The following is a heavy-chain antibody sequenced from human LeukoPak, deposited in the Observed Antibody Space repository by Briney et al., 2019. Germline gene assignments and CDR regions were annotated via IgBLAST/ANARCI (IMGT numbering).Heavy chain of an antibody. J-gene: IGHJ6*02. CDR3: ARDINGYYYYGMDV. CDR1: GFTFSSYW. Sequence: PGGSLRLSCAASGFTFSSYWMSWVRQAPGKGLEWVANIKQDGSEKYYVDSVKGRFTISRDNAKNSLYLQMNALRAEDTAVYYCARDINGYYYYGMDVWGQGTTVTVSS. V-gene: IGHV3-7*01. CDR2: IKQDGSEK. D-gene: IGHD2-8*01.